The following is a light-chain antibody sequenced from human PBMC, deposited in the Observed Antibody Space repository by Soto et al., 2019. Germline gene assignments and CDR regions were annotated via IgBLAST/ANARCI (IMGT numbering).Light chain of an antibody. J-gene: IGKJ1*01. CDR2: GAS. Sequence: EIVLTQSPGTLSLSPGERATLSCRASQSVTSGCLAWDQQRPGQAPRLVIYGASTRATGFPDRFSGSGSGTDFTLTISRLEPEDFGVFYCQQYGNPPQTFGQGTRVEV. CDR3: QQYGNPPQT. V-gene: IGKV3-20*01. CDR1: QSVTSGC.